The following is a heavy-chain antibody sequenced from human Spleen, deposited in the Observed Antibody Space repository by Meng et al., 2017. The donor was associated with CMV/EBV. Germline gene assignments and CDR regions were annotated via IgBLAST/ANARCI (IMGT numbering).Heavy chain of an antibody. D-gene: IGHD3-3*01. CDR2: ISSSSSYI. J-gene: IGHJ5*02. CDR1: GFTFSSYS. V-gene: IGHV3-21*04. Sequence: GESLKISCAASGFTFSSYSMNWVRQAPGKGLEWVSSISSSSSYIYYADSVKGRFTISRDNAKNSLYLQMNSLRAEDTAVYYCAASVTSETYYDFWSGENWFDPWGQGTLVTVSS. CDR3: AASVTSETYYDFWSGENWFDP.